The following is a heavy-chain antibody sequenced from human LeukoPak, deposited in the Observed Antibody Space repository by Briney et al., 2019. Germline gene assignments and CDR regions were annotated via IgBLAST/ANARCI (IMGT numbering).Heavy chain of an antibody. CDR3: ARQLYAEAFDI. J-gene: IGHJ3*02. CDR1: GGSFSDHS. CDR2: VSHSGRT. D-gene: IGHD2-8*01. V-gene: IGHV4-34*01. Sequence: SETLSLTCVVYGGSFSDHSWSWIRQPPGKGLEWIGEVSHSGRTTYNPSLMSRVSISADMSKNQFSLKLSSVTAADTAVYYCARQLYAEAFDIWGQGTMVTVSS.